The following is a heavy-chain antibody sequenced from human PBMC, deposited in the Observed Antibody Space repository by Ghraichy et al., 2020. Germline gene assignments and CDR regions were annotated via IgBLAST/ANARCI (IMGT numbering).Heavy chain of an antibody. D-gene: IGHD1-26*01. CDR1: GFTVRSSY. CDR3: ARGETSGGYCFDY. J-gene: IGHJ4*02. CDR2: IYSGGST. V-gene: IGHV3-53*01. Sequence: GGSLRLSCATSGFTVRSSYMSWVRQAPGKGLEWVSIIYSGGSTSYADSVKGRFTISRDNSKNTLYLQMNSLRVEDTAVYYCARGETSGGYCFDYWGQGTLVTVSS.